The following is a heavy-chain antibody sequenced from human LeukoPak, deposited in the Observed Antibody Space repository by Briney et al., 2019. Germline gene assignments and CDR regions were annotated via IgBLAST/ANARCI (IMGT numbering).Heavy chain of an antibody. D-gene: IGHD4-17*01. CDR1: GFTFSSYA. J-gene: IGHJ4*02. V-gene: IGHV3-23*01. CDR2: ISGSGGST. CDR3: AKDLDYGDYASGY. Sequence: GGSLRLSCAASGFTFSSYALSWVRQAPGKGLEGVSAISGSGGSTYYADSVKGRFTISRDNSKNTLYLQMNSLRAEDTAVYYCAKDLDYGDYASGYWGQGTLVTVSS.